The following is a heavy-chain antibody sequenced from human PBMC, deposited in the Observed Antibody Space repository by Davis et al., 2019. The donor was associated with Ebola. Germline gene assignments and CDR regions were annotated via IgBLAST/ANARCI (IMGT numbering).Heavy chain of an antibody. CDR1: GFTFSSYA. D-gene: IGHD6-13*01. J-gene: IGHJ4*02. CDR3: AKDLRGSSWYSLFDY. V-gene: IGHV3-23*01. CDR2: ISGSGGST. Sequence: GESLKISCAASGFTFSSYAMSWVRQAPGKGLEWVSAISGSGGSTYYADSVKGRFTISRDNSNSTLYLQMNSLRAEDTAVYYCAKDLRGSSWYSLFDYWGQGTLVTVSS.